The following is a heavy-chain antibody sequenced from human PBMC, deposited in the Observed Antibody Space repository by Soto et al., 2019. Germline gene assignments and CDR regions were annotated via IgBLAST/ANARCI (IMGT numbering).Heavy chain of an antibody. V-gene: IGHV3-11*06. CDR3: ARIFGIVAAGTYNWFDP. CDR2: ISGSTTYT. CDR1: GFTFSDFY. D-gene: IGHD6-13*01. Sequence: GGSLRLSCAASGFTFSDFYMTWIRQAPGKGLEWVSYISGSTTYTKHADSVKGRFTISRDNAKNSLYLQMNSLRAEDTAVYYCARIFGIVAAGTYNWFDPWGQGTLVTVSS. J-gene: IGHJ5*02.